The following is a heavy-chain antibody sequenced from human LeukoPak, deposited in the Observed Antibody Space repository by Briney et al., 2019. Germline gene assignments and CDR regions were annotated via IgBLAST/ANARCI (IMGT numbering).Heavy chain of an antibody. CDR2: IYYSGST. D-gene: IGHD3-16*02. Sequence: SETLSLTCTVSGGSISSYYWSWLRQPPGKGLEWIGYIYYSGSTNYNPSLKSRVTISVDTSKNQFSLKLSSVTAADTAVYYCASERLGELSLLDYWGQGTLVTVSS. CDR1: GGSISSYY. V-gene: IGHV4-59*01. J-gene: IGHJ4*02. CDR3: ASERLGELSLLDY.